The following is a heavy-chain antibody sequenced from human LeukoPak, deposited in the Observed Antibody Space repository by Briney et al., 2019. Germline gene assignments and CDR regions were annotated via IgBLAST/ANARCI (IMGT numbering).Heavy chain of an antibody. J-gene: IGHJ6*03. D-gene: IGHD3-3*01. CDR3: ARDRASYDFWSGYNYMDV. Sequence: GGSLRLSCAASGFTFSSYAMSWVRQAPGKGLEWVSAISGSGGSTYYADSVKGRFTISRDNFKNTLYLQMNSLRAEDTAVYYCARDRASYDFWSGYNYMDVWGKGTTVTVSS. CDR1: GFTFSSYA. CDR2: ISGSGGST. V-gene: IGHV3-23*01.